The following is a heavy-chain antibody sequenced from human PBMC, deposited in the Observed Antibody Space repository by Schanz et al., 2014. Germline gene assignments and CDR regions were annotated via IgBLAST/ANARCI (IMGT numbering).Heavy chain of an antibody. D-gene: IGHD5-18*01. V-gene: IGHV3-11*06. CDR1: GFTFTDYY. CDR2: ISHNTFYT. J-gene: IGHJ5*02. CDR3: ARDVYRSGRPFDL. Sequence: QVQLVESGGCLVKPGGSLRLSCAASGFTFTDYYISWIRQAPGMGLEWVSYISHNTFYTDYADSVKGRFTISRDNAKNSVYLQMNTLRAEDTAIYFCARDVYRSGRPFDLWGQGTLVTVSS.